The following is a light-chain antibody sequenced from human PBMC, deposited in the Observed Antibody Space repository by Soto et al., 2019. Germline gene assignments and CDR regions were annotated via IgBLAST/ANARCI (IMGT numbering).Light chain of an antibody. CDR3: QQYDNYWT. CDR2: KAS. V-gene: IGKV1-5*03. Sequence: DIQMTQSPSTLSASVGDRVTITCRASQSVRSWLAWYQQKPGKAPNLLIYKASSLESGVPSRFSGSGSGTEFTLTISSLQPDDFATYYCQQYDNYWTFGQGTRLEIK. J-gene: IGKJ5*01. CDR1: QSVRSW.